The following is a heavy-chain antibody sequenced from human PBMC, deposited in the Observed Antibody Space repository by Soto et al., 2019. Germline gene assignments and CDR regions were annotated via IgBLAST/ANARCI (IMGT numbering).Heavy chain of an antibody. V-gene: IGHV5-51*01. Sequence: PGESLKISCKGCGYSFVSYWIAWVRQMPGKGLEWMGSIYPGDSDTTYSPSIQGQVTISADKSSTTVYLQWNTLKASDTAMYYCAKTDGYEVEYWGQGTQVTVSS. D-gene: IGHD5-18*01. J-gene: IGHJ4*02. CDR2: IYPGDSDT. CDR1: GYSFVSYW. CDR3: AKTDGYEVEY.